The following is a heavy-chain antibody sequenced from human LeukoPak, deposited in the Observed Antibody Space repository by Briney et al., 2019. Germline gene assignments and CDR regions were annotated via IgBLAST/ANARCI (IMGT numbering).Heavy chain of an antibody. V-gene: IGHV1-3*01. CDR3: ARSTLWDSSGWYNY. J-gene: IGHJ4*02. CDR2: INAGNGNT. Sequence: SVKVSCKASGYTFTSYAMHWVRQAPGQRLEGMGWINAGNGNTKYSQKFQGRVTITRDTSASTAYMELSSLRSEDTAVYYCARSTLWDSSGWYNYWGQGTLVTVSS. CDR1: GYTFTSYA. D-gene: IGHD6-19*01.